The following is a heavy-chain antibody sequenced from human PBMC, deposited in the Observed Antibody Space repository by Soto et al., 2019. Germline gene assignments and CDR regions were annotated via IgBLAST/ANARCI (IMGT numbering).Heavy chain of an antibody. D-gene: IGHD2-15*01. CDR1: GGSISSGGYY. CDR3: ALNLLGYCSGGSCPHDAFDI. J-gene: IGHJ3*02. CDR2: IYYSGST. V-gene: IGHV4-31*03. Sequence: SETLSLTCTVSGGSISSGGYYWSWIRQHPGKGLEWIGYIYYSGSTYYNPSLKSRVTISVDTSKNQFSLKLSSVTAADTAVYYCALNLLGYCSGGSCPHDAFDIWGQGTMVTVSS.